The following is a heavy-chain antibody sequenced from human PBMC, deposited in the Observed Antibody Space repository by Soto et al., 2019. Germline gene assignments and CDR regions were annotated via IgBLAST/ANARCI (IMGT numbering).Heavy chain of an antibody. CDR1: GYTFASYY. CDR2: INPSGGST. J-gene: IGHJ6*02. Sequence: GASVKVSCKASGYTFASYYIHWVRQAPGQGLEWMGIINPSGGSTSYAQKFQGRVTMTRDTSTSTVYMELSSLRSEDTAVYYCTRVRHIQLWLRRDYYGMDVWGQGTTVTVSS. V-gene: IGHV1-46*03. CDR3: TRVRHIQLWLRRDYYGMDV. D-gene: IGHD5-18*01.